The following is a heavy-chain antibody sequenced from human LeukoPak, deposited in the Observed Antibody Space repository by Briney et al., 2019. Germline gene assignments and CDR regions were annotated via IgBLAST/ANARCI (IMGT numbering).Heavy chain of an antibody. D-gene: IGHD3-3*01. CDR3: AKDTHDFWSSYPTY. J-gene: IGHJ4*02. CDR1: GFTFSSYG. V-gene: IGHV3-30*02. Sequence: GGSLRLSCAASGFTFSSYGMHWVRQAPGKGLEWVAFIRYDGSNKYYADSVKGRFTISRDNSKNTLYLQMNSLRAEDTAVYYCAKDTHDFWSSYPTYWGQGTLVTVSS. CDR2: IRYDGSNK.